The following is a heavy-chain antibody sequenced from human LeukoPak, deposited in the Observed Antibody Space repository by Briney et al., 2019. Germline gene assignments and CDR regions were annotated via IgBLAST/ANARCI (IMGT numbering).Heavy chain of an antibody. CDR3: AKGGYVWGSYRYTEVGYFDY. J-gene: IGHJ4*02. CDR1: GFTFDDYA. V-gene: IGHV3-43*02. CDR2: ISGDGGST. D-gene: IGHD3-16*02. Sequence: GSLRLSCAASGFTFDDYAMHWVRQAPGKGLEWVSLISGDGGSTYYADSVKGRFTISRDNSKSSLYLQMNSLRTEDTALYYCAKGGYVWGSYRYTEVGYFDYWGQGTLVTVSS.